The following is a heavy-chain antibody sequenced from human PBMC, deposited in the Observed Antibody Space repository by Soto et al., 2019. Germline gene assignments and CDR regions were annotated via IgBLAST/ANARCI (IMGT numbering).Heavy chain of an antibody. Sequence: PGGSLRLSCAASGFTFSSYAMHWVRQAPGKGLEWVAVISYDGSNKYYADSVKGRFTISRDNSKNTLYLQMNSLRAEDTAVYYCARYSYYYDSSGYSVWGQGXLVTVFS. CDR3: ARYSYYYDSSGYSV. D-gene: IGHD3-22*01. CDR1: GFTFSSYA. V-gene: IGHV3-30-3*01. CDR2: ISYDGSNK. J-gene: IGHJ4*02.